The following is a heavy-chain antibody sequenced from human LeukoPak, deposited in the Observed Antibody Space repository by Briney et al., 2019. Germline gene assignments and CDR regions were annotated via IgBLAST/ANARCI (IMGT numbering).Heavy chain of an antibody. CDR1: GFTFSSYW. CDR3: ARSFSRKIVPAATYGMDV. Sequence: PGGSLRLSCAGSGFTFSSYWMHWVRHAPGKGLGWVSRINSDGSSTSYADSVKGRFTISRDNAKNTLYLQMNSLRAEDTAVYYCARSFSRKIVPAATYGMDVWGQGTTVTVSS. J-gene: IGHJ6*02. D-gene: IGHD2-2*01. V-gene: IGHV3-74*01. CDR2: INSDGSST.